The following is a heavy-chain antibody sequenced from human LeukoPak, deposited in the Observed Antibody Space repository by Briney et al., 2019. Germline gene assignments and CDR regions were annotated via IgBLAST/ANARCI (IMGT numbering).Heavy chain of an antibody. CDR2: TNPKSGYT. Sequence: ASVKASCKASGYTFTTYDINWVRQATGQGLEWMGWTNPKSGYTGYAQKFQGRVTMSRDTSTSTAYMELSSLRSEDTAVYYCARVAGSIDYWGQGTLVTVSS. CDR3: ARVAGSIDY. J-gene: IGHJ4*02. CDR1: GYTFTTYD. D-gene: IGHD1-26*01. V-gene: IGHV1-8*01.